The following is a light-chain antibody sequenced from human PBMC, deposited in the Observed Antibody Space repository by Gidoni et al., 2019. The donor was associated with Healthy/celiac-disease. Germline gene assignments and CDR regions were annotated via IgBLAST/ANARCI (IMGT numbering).Light chain of an antibody. V-gene: IGLV2-14*01. CDR1: SSDVGGYNY. J-gene: IGLJ2*01. CDR3: SSYTSSSTLV. CDR2: AVS. Sequence: QSALTQPASVSGSPGQSITISCTGTSSDVGGYNYVSWYQQNQGKAPKLMIYAVSNRPSGVSNRFSGSKSGNTASLTSSGLQAEDEADYYCSSYTSSSTLVFGGGTKLTVL.